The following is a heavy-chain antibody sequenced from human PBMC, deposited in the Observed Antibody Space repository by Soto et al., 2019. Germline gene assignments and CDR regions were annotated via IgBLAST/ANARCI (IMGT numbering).Heavy chain of an antibody. D-gene: IGHD4-4*01. CDR3: ARDNRTYSSIAHYNWFDP. CDR2: ISAYNGNT. J-gene: IGHJ5*02. Sequence: QVQLVQSGAEVKKPGASVKVSCKASGYTFTSYGISWVRQAPGQGLEWMGWISAYNGNTNYAQKLQGRVTKTTNTSTSTAYRELRSLRSNDTAVYYCARDNRTYSSIAHYNWFDPWGQGTLVTVSS. V-gene: IGHV1-18*01. CDR1: GYTFTSYG.